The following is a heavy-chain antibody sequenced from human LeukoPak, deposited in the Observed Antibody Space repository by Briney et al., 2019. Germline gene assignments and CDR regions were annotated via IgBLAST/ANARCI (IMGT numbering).Heavy chain of an antibody. CDR3: ASGYYDSSGYCPLDY. J-gene: IGHJ4*02. CDR2: INPNNGGT. CDR1: GYTFTGYY. Sequence: ASVKVSCKASGYTFTGYYMHWVRQAPGQGLEWMGRINPNNGGTNYAQKFQGRVTMTRDTSISTAYMELSGLRSDDTAVFYCASGYYDSSGYCPLDYWGQGTLVTVSS. D-gene: IGHD3-22*01. V-gene: IGHV1-2*06.